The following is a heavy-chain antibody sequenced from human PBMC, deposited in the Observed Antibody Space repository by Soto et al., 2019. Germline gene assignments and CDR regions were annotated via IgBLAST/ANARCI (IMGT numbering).Heavy chain of an antibody. J-gene: IGHJ5*02. CDR1: GGSISSSSYY. CDR3: LSAAGNLGWFDP. CDR2: MYYSGST. V-gene: IGHV4-39*01. Sequence: SETLSLTCSVSGGSISSSSYYWSWIRQPPGKGLEWIGSMYYSGSTYYNPSLKSRVTISVDTSKNQFSLKLSSVTAADTAVYYCLSAAGNLGWFDPWGQGTLVTVSS. D-gene: IGHD6-13*01.